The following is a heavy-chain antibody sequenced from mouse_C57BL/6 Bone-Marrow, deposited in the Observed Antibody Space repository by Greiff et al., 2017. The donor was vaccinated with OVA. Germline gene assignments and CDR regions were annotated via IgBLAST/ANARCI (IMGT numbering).Heavy chain of an antibody. V-gene: IGHV1-81*01. D-gene: IGHD1-1*01. CDR3: ANYYYGSSWFAY. CDR1: GYTFTSYG. CDR2: IYPRSGNT. J-gene: IGHJ3*01. Sequence: QVHVKQSGAELARPGASVKLSCKASGYTFTSYGISWVKQRTGQGLEWIGEIYPRSGNTYYNEKFKGKATLTADKSSSTAYMELRSLTSEDSAVYFCANYYYGSSWFAYWGQGTLVTVSA.